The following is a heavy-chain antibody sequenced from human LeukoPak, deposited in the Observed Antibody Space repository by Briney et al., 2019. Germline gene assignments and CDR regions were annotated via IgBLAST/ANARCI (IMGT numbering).Heavy chain of an antibody. Sequence: ASVKVSCKASGYTFTNYYIHWVRQAPGQGLEWMGIINPTGGSASYAQKFQGRVSMTSDTSTSTLYLELSSLRSEDTAVYYCARDGPQAGLYFDYWGQGTLVTVSS. V-gene: IGHV1-46*01. CDR3: ARDGPQAGLYFDY. CDR2: INPTGGSA. J-gene: IGHJ4*02. D-gene: IGHD6-19*01. CDR1: GYTFTNYY.